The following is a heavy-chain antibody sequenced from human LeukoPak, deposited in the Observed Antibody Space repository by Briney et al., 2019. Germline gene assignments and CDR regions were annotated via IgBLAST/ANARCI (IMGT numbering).Heavy chain of an antibody. CDR1: GGSFSGYY. Sequence: SENLSLTCAVYGGSFSGYYWSWIRQPPGKGLEWIGEIDHSGSTNYNPSLKSRVTISVDTSKNQFSLKLSSVTAADTAVYYCARGSGHLYYYYGMDVWGQGTTVTVSS. J-gene: IGHJ6*02. CDR3: ARGSGHLYYYYGMDV. V-gene: IGHV4-34*01. CDR2: IDHSGST.